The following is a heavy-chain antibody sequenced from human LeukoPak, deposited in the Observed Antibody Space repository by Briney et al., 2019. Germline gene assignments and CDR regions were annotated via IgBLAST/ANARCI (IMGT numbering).Heavy chain of an antibody. CDR3: ARHAPAVTGTGYFDY. J-gene: IGHJ4*02. CDR1: GGSISSYY. D-gene: IGHD6-19*01. Sequence: PSETLSLTCTVSGGSISSYYWSWIRQPPGKGLEWIGYIYYSGSTNYNPSLKSRVTISVDTSKNQFSLKLSSVTAADTAVYYCARHAPAVTGTGYFDYWGQGTLVAVSS. V-gene: IGHV4-59*08. CDR2: IYYSGST.